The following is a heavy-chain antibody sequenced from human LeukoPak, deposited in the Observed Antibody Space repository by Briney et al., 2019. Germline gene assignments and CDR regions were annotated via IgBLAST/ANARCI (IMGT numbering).Heavy chain of an antibody. CDR2: INHSGST. J-gene: IGHJ3*02. D-gene: IGHD3-22*01. CDR1: GGSFSGYY. Sequence: SETLSLTCAVYGGSFSGYYWSWIRQPPGKGLEWIGEINHSGSTNYNPSLKSRVTISVDTSKNQFSLKLSSVTAADTAVYYCARGGWLGTMIVVAAKHPRRYAFDIWGQGTMVTVSS. V-gene: IGHV4-34*01. CDR3: ARGGWLGTMIVVAAKHPRRYAFDI.